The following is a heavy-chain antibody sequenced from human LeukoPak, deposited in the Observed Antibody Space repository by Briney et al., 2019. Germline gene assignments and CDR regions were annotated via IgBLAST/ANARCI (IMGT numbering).Heavy chain of an antibody. CDR3: AVSGNNKTFYPDLEY. J-gene: IGHJ4*02. Sequence: AASLTVSCMASGGTFSSFAISWVRQAPGQGLEWMARIIPMFGTSNYAQNLQGRVTITADKSTTTAFMQLSRQRSEHTTMYYCAVSGNNKTFYPDLEYWGQGTLVTVSS. D-gene: IGHD1-26*01. CDR2: IIPMFGTS. V-gene: IGHV1-69*06. CDR1: GGTFSSFA.